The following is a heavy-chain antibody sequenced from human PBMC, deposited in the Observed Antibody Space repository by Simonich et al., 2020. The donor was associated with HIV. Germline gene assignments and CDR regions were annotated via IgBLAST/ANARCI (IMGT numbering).Heavy chain of an antibody. D-gene: IGHD3-10*01. CDR3: ARKGGGRGVYYFDY. V-gene: IGHV1-69*13. J-gene: IGHJ4*02. Sequence: QVQLVQSGAEVKKPGSSVKVSCKASGGTLSSFAISWVPQAPGLGLEWVGGFTPILGTANYAQMFQGRVTITADESTSTAYMELSSLRSEDTGIYYCARKGGGRGVYYFDYWGQGTLVTVSS. CDR2: FTPILGTA. CDR1: GGTLSSFA.